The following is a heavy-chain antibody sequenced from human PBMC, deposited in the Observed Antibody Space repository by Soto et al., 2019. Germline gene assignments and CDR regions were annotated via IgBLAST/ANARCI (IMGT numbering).Heavy chain of an antibody. CDR2: IHHRGST. J-gene: IGHJ4*02. Sequence: QVQLQESGPGLVKPSQTLSLTCTVSGVSISSGTYYWTWIRQIPGTGLEWIGFIHHRGSTEYNPALKSRVIISVDTSKNQFSLRLNSVTAADTAAYFCVRDGRYSGNDGDFDNWGQGTLVTVSS. CDR3: VRDGRYSGNDGDFDN. V-gene: IGHV4-31*03. CDR1: GVSISSGTYY. D-gene: IGHD5-12*01.